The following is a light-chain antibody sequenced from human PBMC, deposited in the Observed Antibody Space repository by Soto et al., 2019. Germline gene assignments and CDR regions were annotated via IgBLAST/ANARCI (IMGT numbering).Light chain of an antibody. V-gene: IGKV1-5*03. Sequence: DIQMTQSPSTLSASVGDRVTITCRASQSISYWLAWYQQKPGKAPNLLIYKASTLESGVPSRFSGSGSGTEFTLTISSLQPDDFATYYCQQYNIYWTFGQGTXVXXK. J-gene: IGKJ1*01. CDR2: KAS. CDR1: QSISYW. CDR3: QQYNIYWT.